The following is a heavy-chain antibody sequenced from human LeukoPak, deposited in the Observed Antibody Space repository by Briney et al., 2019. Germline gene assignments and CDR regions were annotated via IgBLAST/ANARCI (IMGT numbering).Heavy chain of an antibody. J-gene: IGHJ5*02. Sequence: ASVKVSCKASGYTFTSYYMHWVRQAPGQGLEWMGIIKPSGGSTSYAQKFQGRVTMTRDTSTSTVYMELSSLRSEDTAVYYCAATYSSGQNWFDPWGQGTLVTVSS. D-gene: IGHD6-19*01. V-gene: IGHV1-46*01. CDR3: AATYSSGQNWFDP. CDR1: GYTFTSYY. CDR2: IKPSGGST.